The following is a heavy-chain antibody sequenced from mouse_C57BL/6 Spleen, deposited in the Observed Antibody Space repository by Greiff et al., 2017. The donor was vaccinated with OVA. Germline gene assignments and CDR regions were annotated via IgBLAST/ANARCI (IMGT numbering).Heavy chain of an antibody. CDR1: GYTFTSYW. CDR3: ASGSGYGAMDY. CDR2: IDPSDSYT. J-gene: IGHJ4*01. Sequence: VQLQQPGAELVRPGTSVKLSCKASGYTFTSYWMHWVKQRPGQGLEWIGVIDPSDSYTNYNQKFKGKATLTVDTSSSTAYMQLRSLTSEDSAVYYCASGSGYGAMDYWGQGTSVTVSS. D-gene: IGHD1-1*01. V-gene: IGHV1-59*01.